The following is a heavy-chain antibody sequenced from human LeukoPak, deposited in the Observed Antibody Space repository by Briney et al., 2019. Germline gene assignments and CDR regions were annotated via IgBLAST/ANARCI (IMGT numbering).Heavy chain of an antibody. CDR1: GFTFSSYA. CDR3: ARVEYGDYVGYFDY. Sequence: GGSLRLSCAASGFTFSSYAMTWVRQAPRKGLEWVSGITADGGSTYYADSVKGRFTISRDNSKNTLYLQMNSLRAEDTAVYYCARVEYGDYVGYFDYWGQGTLVTVSS. D-gene: IGHD4-17*01. V-gene: IGHV3-23*01. CDR2: ITADGGST. J-gene: IGHJ4*02.